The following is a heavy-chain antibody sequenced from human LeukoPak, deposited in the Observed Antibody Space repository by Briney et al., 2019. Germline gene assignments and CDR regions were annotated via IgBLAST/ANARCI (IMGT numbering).Heavy chain of an antibody. Sequence: PSETLSLTCAVYGGSFSGYYWSWIRQPPGKGLEWIGEINHSGSTNYNPSLKSRVTISVDTSKNQFSLKLSSVTAADTAVYYCARGYSSGWSERVDVWGQGTTVTVSS. J-gene: IGHJ6*02. CDR3: ARGYSSGWSERVDV. D-gene: IGHD6-19*01. V-gene: IGHV4-34*01. CDR1: GGSFSGYY. CDR2: INHSGST.